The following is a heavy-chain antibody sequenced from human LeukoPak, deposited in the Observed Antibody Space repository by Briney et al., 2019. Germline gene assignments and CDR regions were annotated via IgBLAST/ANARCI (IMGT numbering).Heavy chain of an antibody. V-gene: IGHV3-53*01. CDR3: AKGGVAARPGYFDY. D-gene: IGHD6-6*01. CDR1: GFTVSSSY. Sequence: GGSLRLSCAASGFTVSSSYMSWVRQAPGKGLEWVSVIYSGGSTYYADSVKGRFTISRDNSKNSLYLQMNSLRAEDTAVYYCAKGGVAARPGYFDYWGQGTLVTVSS. CDR2: IYSGGST. J-gene: IGHJ4*02.